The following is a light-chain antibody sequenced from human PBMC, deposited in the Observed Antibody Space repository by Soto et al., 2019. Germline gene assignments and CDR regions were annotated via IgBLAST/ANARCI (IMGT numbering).Light chain of an antibody. CDR1: QSISSY. J-gene: IGKJ1*01. CDR3: QQYYRNPRT. V-gene: IGKV1-39*01. CDR2: AAS. Sequence: DIQMTQSPSSLSASVGDRVTISCRASQSISSYLNWYQQKPGQAPELLIYAASTLQSGVPSRFSGSGSGTNFTLTISSLQPEDFAIYYCQQYYRNPRTFGLGTKVDI.